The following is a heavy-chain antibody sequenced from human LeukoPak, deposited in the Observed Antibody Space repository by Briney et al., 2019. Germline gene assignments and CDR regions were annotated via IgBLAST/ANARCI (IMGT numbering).Heavy chain of an antibody. J-gene: IGHJ6*02. CDR3: AKEEWELLPDLYYGMDV. CDR1: GFTFSTYA. D-gene: IGHD1-26*01. V-gene: IGHV3-23*01. Sequence: GGSLRLSCAASGFTFSTYAMSWVRQAPGKGLEWVSAISGSGGYTYHADSVKGRFTISRDNSKNTLYLQMNSLRAEDTAVYYCAKEEWELLPDLYYGMDVWGQGTTVTVSS. CDR2: ISGSGGYT.